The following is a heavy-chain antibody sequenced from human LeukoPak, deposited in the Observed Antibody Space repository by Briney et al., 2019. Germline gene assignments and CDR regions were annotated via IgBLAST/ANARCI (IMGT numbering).Heavy chain of an antibody. V-gene: IGHV4-61*02. CDR3: ARERAYYDILPRWFDP. CDR2: IYTSGST. D-gene: IGHD3-9*01. CDR1: GGSISSGSYY. Sequence: SQTLSLTCTVSGGSISSGSYYWSWLRQPAGKGLEWIGRIYTSGSTNYNPSLKSRVTISLDTSKNQFSLKLSSVTAADTAVYYCARERAYYDILPRWFDPWGQGTLVTVSS. J-gene: IGHJ5*02.